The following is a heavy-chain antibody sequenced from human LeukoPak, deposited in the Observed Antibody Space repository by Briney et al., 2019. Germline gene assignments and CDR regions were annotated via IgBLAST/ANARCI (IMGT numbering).Heavy chain of an antibody. D-gene: IGHD5-18*01. J-gene: IGHJ6*02. CDR1: GFTFSSSW. CDR2: INSDGSST. V-gene: IGHV3-74*01. CDR3: ARRGYRYGSEDYYYYYGMDV. Sequence: GGSLRLSCAASGFTFSSSWMHWVRQAPGKGLVWVSRINSDGSSTSYADSVKGRFTIFRDNAKNTLYLQMNSLRAEDTAIYYCARRGYRYGSEDYYYYYGMDVWGQGTTVTVSS.